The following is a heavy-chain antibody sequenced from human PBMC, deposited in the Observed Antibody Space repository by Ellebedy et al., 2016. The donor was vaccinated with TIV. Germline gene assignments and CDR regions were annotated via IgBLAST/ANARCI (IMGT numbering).Heavy chain of an antibody. D-gene: IGHD3-22*01. CDR3: ARWGRTYYYDSSGYWLDY. Sequence: MPGGSLRLSCTVSGGSISSYYWSWIRQPPGKGLEWIGYIYYSGSTNYNPCLKSRVTISVDTSKNRFSLKLSSVTAADTAVYYCARWGRTYYYDSSGYWLDYWGQGTLVTVSS. J-gene: IGHJ4*02. V-gene: IGHV4-59*01. CDR1: GGSISSYY. CDR2: IYYSGST.